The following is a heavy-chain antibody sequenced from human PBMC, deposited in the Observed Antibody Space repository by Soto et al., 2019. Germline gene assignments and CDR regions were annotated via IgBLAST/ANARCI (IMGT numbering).Heavy chain of an antibody. CDR1: GFTFSNYA. Sequence: PGGSLRLSCAASGFTFSNYAMSWVRQAPGKGLEWVSAISGSGGSTYYADSVKGRFTISRDNSKNTLYLQMNSLRAEDTAVYYCAKGSGPRGSGSYLFDYWGQGTLVTVSS. D-gene: IGHD3-10*01. CDR3: AKGSGPRGSGSYLFDY. V-gene: IGHV3-23*01. J-gene: IGHJ4*02. CDR2: ISGSGGST.